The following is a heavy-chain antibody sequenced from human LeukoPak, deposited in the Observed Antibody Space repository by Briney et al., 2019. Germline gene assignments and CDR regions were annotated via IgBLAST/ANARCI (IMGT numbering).Heavy chain of an antibody. D-gene: IGHD6-13*01. Sequence: PGGSLRLSCAASGFTFSSYAMSWVRQAPGKGLEWVSAITGSGGSTYYADSVKGRFTISRDNSKNTLYLQMNSLRAEDTAVYYCVAAAGVLATLDYWGQGTLVTVSS. CDR2: ITGSGGST. CDR3: VAAAGVLATLDY. CDR1: GFTFSSYA. V-gene: IGHV3-23*01. J-gene: IGHJ4*02.